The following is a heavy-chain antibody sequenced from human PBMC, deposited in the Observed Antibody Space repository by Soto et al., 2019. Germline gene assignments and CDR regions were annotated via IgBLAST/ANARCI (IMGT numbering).Heavy chain of an antibody. CDR1: GGSISTRSYY. CDR2: VYSSGIA. Sequence: SETLSLTCPVSGGSISTRSYYWGWIRQPPGKGLEWIGSVYSSGIAYYNPSLKSRVTISVDTSKNQFSLKLRSVTAADTAVYYCATTPGLAPGGSFDYWGQGALVTVSS. D-gene: IGHD6-13*01. J-gene: IGHJ4*02. V-gene: IGHV4-39*01. CDR3: ATTPGLAPGGSFDY.